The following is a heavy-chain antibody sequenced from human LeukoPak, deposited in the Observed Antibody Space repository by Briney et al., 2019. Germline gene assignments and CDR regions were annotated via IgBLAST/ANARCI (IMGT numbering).Heavy chain of an antibody. CDR2: IYYSGST. D-gene: IGHD2-8*01. J-gene: IGHJ6*02. Sequence: SETLSLTCTVSGGSISSSSYYWGWIRQPPGKGLEWIGSIYYSGSTYYNPSLKSRVTISVDTSKNQFSLKLSSVTAADTAVYYCGRANVRGILYYYGMDVWGQGTTVTVSS. V-gene: IGHV4-39*07. CDR3: GRANVRGILYYYGMDV. CDR1: GGSISSSSYY.